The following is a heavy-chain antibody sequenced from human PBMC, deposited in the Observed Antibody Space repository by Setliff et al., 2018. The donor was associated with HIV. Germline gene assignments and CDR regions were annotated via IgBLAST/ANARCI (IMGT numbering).Heavy chain of an antibody. D-gene: IGHD3-16*01. CDR3: ARDYVWGRRAFDI. Sequence: PGGSLRLSCAASGFTFSNYWMSWVRQTPGKGLEWVANIKPDGSEKYYVDSVKGRLTISRDNAENSLYLQMNSLRAEDTAVYYCARDYVWGRRAFDIWGPGTMVTVSS. CDR2: IKPDGSEK. V-gene: IGHV3-7*01. CDR1: GFTFSNYW. J-gene: IGHJ3*02.